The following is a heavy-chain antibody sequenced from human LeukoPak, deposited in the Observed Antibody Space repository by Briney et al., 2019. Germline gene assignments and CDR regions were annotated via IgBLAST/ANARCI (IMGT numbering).Heavy chain of an antibody. CDR1: GFTFSSYA. V-gene: IGHV3-30-3*01. J-gene: IGHJ4*02. CDR3: ARVNYYDSVLEEVDY. Sequence: PGRSLRLSCAASGFTFSSYAVHWVRQAPGKGLEWVAVISYDGSNKYYADSVKGRFTISRDNSKNTLYLQMNSLRAEDTAVYYCARVNYYDSVLEEVDYWGQGTLVTVSS. CDR2: ISYDGSNK. D-gene: IGHD3-22*01.